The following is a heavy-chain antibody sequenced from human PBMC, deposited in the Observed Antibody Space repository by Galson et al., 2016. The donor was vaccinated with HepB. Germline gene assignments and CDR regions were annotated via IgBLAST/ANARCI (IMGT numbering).Heavy chain of an antibody. CDR2: IHYSGNT. V-gene: IGHV4-39*01. J-gene: IGHJ4*02. D-gene: IGHD1-26*01. CDR1: GGSISSSAYY. CDR3: ARLDVDMSGRFGC. Sequence: ETLSLTCTVSGGSISSSAYYWGWIRQPPGKGLEWIGSIHYSGNTYYKPSLKSRVTISVDTSKNQFSLKLSSVTAADTAVYYCARLDVDMSGRFGCWGQGTLVIVSS.